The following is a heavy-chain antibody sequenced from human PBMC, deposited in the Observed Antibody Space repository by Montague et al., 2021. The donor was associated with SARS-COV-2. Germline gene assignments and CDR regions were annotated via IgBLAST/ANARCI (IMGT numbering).Heavy chain of an antibody. CDR2: IKEDGSEK. D-gene: IGHD6-13*01. J-gene: IGHJ4*02. Sequence: SLRLSCAASGFTFSSYWMSWVRQAPGKGLEWVANIKEDGSEKYYVDSVKGRFTISRDNAKNSLYLQMNSLRVEDTAVYYCARSPSYSSSWSYYLDYWGQGTLVTVSS. CDR1: GFTFSSYW. V-gene: IGHV3-7*01. CDR3: ARSPSYSSSWSYYLDY.